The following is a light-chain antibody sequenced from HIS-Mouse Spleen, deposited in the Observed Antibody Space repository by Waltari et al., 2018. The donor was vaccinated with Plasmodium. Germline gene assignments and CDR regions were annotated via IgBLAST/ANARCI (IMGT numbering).Light chain of an antibody. Sequence: EIVMTQSPATLSVSPGERATLSCRASQSVSSNLDWYQQKPGQAPRLLIYGASTRATGIPARFSGSGSGTEFTLTISSMQSEDFAVYYCQQYNNWPRGTFGQGTKVEIK. CDR1: QSVSSN. CDR3: QQYNNWPRGT. CDR2: GAS. V-gene: IGKV3-15*01. J-gene: IGKJ1*01.